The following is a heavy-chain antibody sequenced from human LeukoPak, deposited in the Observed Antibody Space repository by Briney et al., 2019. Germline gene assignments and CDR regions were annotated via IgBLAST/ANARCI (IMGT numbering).Heavy chain of an antibody. J-gene: IGHJ4*02. CDR2: INPNSGGT. CDR3: ARDRPLDADDYYGFFYFDY. CDR1: GYTFTGYH. Sequence: ASVKGSCKASGYTFTGYHMHWVRPAPGQGLGWIGLINPNSGGTHHAQKLQGKVSMTRDTSISTAYMQLSRLRSDVTAVYYCARDRPLDADDYYGFFYFDYWGQGTLVTVSS. D-gene: IGHD3-10*01. V-gene: IGHV1-2*02.